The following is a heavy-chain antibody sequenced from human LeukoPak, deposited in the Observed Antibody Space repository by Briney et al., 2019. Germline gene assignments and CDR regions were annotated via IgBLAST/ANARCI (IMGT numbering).Heavy chain of an antibody. J-gene: IGHJ2*01. CDR2: IWYDGSNK. V-gene: IGHV3-33*01. D-gene: IGHD5-12*01. CDR3: ARVRGSGSDSWYIDL. CDR1: GFTFSNYG. Sequence: GGSLRLSCAASGFTFSNYGMHWVRQAPGKGLEWVAIIWYDGSNKYYTDSVKGRFTISKDNSKNTLYLQMNSLRAEDTAVYYCARVRGSGSDSWYIDLWGRGTLVTVSS.